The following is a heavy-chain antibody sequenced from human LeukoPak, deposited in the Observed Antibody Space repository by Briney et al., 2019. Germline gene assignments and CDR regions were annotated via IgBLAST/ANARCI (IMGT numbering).Heavy chain of an antibody. CDR1: GFTFSSYS. V-gene: IGHV3-21*01. CDR2: ISSSSSYI. D-gene: IGHD1-26*01. CDR3: ARDWATSAGGFDY. J-gene: IGHJ4*02. Sequence: GGSLRLSCAASGFTFSSYSMNWVRQAPGKGLEWVSSISSSSSYIYYADSVKGRFTISRDNAKNSLYLQMNSLRAEDTAVYYCARDWATSAGGFDYWGQGTLVTVSS.